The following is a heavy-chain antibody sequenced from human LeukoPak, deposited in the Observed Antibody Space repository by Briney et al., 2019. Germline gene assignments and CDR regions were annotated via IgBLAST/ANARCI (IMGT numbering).Heavy chain of an antibody. J-gene: IGHJ4*02. CDR3: ARVVDTAMATHFDY. CDR1: GFTFSSYA. D-gene: IGHD5-18*01. V-gene: IGHV3-53*04. CDR2: IYSGGST. Sequence: PGGSLRLSCAASGFTFSSYAMSWVRQAPGKGLEWVSVIYSGGSTYYADSVKGRFTISRHNSKNTLYLQMNSLRAEDTAVYYCARVVDTAMATHFDYWGQGTLVTVSS.